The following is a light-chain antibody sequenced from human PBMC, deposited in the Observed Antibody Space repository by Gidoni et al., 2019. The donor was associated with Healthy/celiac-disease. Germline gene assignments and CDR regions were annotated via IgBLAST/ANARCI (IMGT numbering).Light chain of an antibody. J-gene: IGKJ3*01. V-gene: IGKV3-11*01. Sequence: EIVLTQSPATLSFSPGERATLSCRASQSVSSYLAWYQQKPGQAPRLLIYDAPNRATGIPARFSGSGSGTDFTLTISSLEPEDFAVYYCQQRSNWPSRTFXPXTKVDIK. CDR2: DAP. CDR1: QSVSSY. CDR3: QQRSNWPSRT.